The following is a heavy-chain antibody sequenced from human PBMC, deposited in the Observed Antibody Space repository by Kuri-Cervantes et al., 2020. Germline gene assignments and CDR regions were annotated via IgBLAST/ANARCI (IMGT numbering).Heavy chain of an antibody. CDR3: AKDILPLRGTADY. CDR1: GFTFDDYA. D-gene: IGHD1-1*01. V-gene: IGHV3-9*01. CDR2: ISWNSGSK. J-gene: IGHJ4*02. Sequence: GGSLRLSCEASGFTFDDYAMHWVRQVPRKGLEWVSGISWNSGSKVYADSVKGRFTISRDNVKNYLYLQMNSLRAEDTALYFCAKDILPLRGTADYWGKGTLVTVSS.